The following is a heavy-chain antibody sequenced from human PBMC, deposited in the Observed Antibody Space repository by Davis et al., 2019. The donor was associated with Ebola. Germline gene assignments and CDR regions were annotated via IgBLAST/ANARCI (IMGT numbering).Heavy chain of an antibody. CDR2: INSDASST. V-gene: IGHV3-74*01. Sequence: PGGSLRLSCAASGFAFRESWMHWVRQAPGRGLVWVSHINSDASSTHYADFVKGRFTISRDNAKNTLYLQMNSLRAEDTAVYYCARDGFDVVVPAATYYYYYMDVWGKGTTVTVSS. CDR3: ARDGFDVVVPAATYYYYYMDV. D-gene: IGHD2-2*01. CDR1: GFAFRESW. J-gene: IGHJ6*03.